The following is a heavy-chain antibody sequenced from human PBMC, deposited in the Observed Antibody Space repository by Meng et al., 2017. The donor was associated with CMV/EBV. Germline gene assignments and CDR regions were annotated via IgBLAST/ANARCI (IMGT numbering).Heavy chain of an antibody. J-gene: IGHJ4*02. CDR3: ARSWSRFPSLRGYFDY. D-gene: IGHD3-3*01. CDR1: GYTFTGYY. V-gene: IGHV1-2*02. CDR2: INPNSGGT. Sequence: ASVKVSCKASGYTFTGYYMHWVRQAPGQGLEWMGWINPNSGGTNYAQKFQGRVTMTRDTSISTAYMELSRLRSDDTAVYYCARSWSRFPSLRGYFDYWGRERWSPSPQ.